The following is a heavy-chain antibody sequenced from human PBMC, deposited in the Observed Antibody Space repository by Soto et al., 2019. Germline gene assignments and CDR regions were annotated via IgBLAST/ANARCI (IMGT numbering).Heavy chain of an antibody. Sequence: EVQLVESGGGLVKPGGSLRLSCAASGFTFSNAWMSWVRQAPGGGLEWVGRIKRNIDGGTTDYAAPVKGRFAISRDDSNSILYLEMNSLRIEDTAFYYCTTVDAVVLNWGQGLLVTVSS. CDR3: TTVDAVVLN. CDR1: GFTFSNAW. D-gene: IGHD6-19*01. CDR2: IKRNIDGGTT. J-gene: IGHJ4*02. V-gene: IGHV3-15*01.